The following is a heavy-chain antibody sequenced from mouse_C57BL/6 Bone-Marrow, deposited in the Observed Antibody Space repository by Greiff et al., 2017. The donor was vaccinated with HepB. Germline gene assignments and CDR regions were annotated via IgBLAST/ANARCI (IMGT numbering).Heavy chain of an antibody. V-gene: IGHV1-7*01. CDR1: GYTFTSYW. D-gene: IGHD1-1*01. CDR3: AGVAGYYYGSSYGYFDV. J-gene: IGHJ1*03. Sequence: QVQLQQSGAELAKPGASVKLSCKASGYTFTSYWMPWVQQRPGQGLEWIGYINPSSGYTKYNQKFKNKATLTADKSSSTAYMQMSSLTYEDSAVYDYAGVAGYYYGSSYGYFDVGGTGTAVTVTS. CDR2: INPSSGYT.